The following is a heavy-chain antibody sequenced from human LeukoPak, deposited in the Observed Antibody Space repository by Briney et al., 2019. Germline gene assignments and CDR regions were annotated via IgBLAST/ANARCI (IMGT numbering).Heavy chain of an antibody. Sequence: SETLSLTCTVSGGSISNYYWSWIRQPPGKGLEWIGYIYYSGSTNYNPSLKSRVTISVDTSKNQFSLKLSSVTAADTAVYYCARIGDSSGYCTYFDYWGQGTLVTVSS. V-gene: IGHV4-59*12. CDR3: ARIGDSSGYCTYFDY. CDR1: GGSISNYY. D-gene: IGHD3-22*01. J-gene: IGHJ4*02. CDR2: IYYSGST.